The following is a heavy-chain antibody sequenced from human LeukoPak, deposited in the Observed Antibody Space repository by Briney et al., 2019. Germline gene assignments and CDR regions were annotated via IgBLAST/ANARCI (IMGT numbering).Heavy chain of an antibody. Sequence: GASVKVSCKASGGTFSSYAISWVRQAPGQGLEWMGGIIPIFGTANYAQKFQGRVTITTDESTSTACMELSSLRSEDTAVYYCARQRGFIVGATQPGVGFDPWGQGTLVTVSS. D-gene: IGHD1-26*01. CDR2: IIPIFGTA. CDR1: GGTFSSYA. CDR3: ARQRGFIVGATQPGVGFDP. J-gene: IGHJ5*02. V-gene: IGHV1-69*05.